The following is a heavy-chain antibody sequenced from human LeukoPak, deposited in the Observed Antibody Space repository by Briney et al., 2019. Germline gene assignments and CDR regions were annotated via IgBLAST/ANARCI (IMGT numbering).Heavy chain of an antibody. CDR2: INHSGST. V-gene: IGHV4-39*07. CDR3: ARAGASNWFDP. J-gene: IGHJ5*02. Sequence: SETLSLTCTVSGGPISSGGYYWSWIRQPPGKGLEWIGEINHSGSTNYNPSLKSRATISVDTSKNQFSLKLSSVTAADTAVYYCARAGASNWFDPWGQGTLVTVSS. CDR1: GGPISSGGYY. D-gene: IGHD3-10*01.